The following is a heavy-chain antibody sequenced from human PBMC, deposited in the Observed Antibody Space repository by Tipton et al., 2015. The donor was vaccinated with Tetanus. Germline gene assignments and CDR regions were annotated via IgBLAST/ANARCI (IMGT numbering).Heavy chain of an antibody. J-gene: IGHJ4*02. V-gene: IGHV1-18*01. Sequence: QLVQSGAEVKKPGASVKVSCKASGYTFPRYGISWVRQAPGQGLEWMGWIDTDNGKANYAQRFHDRVTMTTDASSSTVYMELRSLRSTHAPVFYWARDFTLLGERPFGSGGRGPLFTVSS. D-gene: IGHD3-9*01. CDR2: IDTDNGKA. CDR1: GYTFPRYG. CDR3: ARDFTLLGERPFGS.